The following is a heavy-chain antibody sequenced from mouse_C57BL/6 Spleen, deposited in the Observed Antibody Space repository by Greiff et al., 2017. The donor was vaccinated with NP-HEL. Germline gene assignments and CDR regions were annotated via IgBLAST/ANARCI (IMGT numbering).Heavy chain of an antibody. D-gene: IGHD2-10*02. Sequence: EVQRVESGGGLVKPGGSLKLSCAASGFTFSIYTMSWVRQTPEKRLEWVATISGGGGNTYYPDSVKGRFTISRDNAKNTLYLQMSSLRSEDTALYYCARPYGNYDTWFAYWGQGTLVTVSA. J-gene: IGHJ3*01. V-gene: IGHV5-9*01. CDR3: ARPYGNYDTWFAY. CDR1: GFTFSIYT. CDR2: ISGGGGNT.